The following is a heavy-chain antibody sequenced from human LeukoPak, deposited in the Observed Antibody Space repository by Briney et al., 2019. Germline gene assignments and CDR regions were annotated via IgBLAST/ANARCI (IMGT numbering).Heavy chain of an antibody. V-gene: IGHV4-34*01. CDR1: GGSFSGYY. Sequence: SETLSLTCDVYGGSFSGYYWSWIRQPPGKGLEWIGEINHSGSTNYNPSLKSRVTISVDTSKNQFSLKLSSVTAADTAVYYCARGPAREPPRGVYGMDVWGQGTTVTVSS. D-gene: IGHD1-14*01. J-gene: IGHJ6*02. CDR3: ARGPAREPPRGVYGMDV. CDR2: INHSGST.